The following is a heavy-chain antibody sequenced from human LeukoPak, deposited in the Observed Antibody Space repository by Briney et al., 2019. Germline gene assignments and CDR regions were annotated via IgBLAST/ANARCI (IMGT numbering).Heavy chain of an antibody. CDR3: VKEHVDRAFTRSFEI. D-gene: IGHD3-10*01. J-gene: IGHJ3*02. CDR1: GFTFSTNP. V-gene: IGHV3-23*01. Sequence: TGGSLRLSCAASGFTFSTNPMSWVRQAPGKGLEWVSAISPDSTYYADSEKGRLTISRDDSKNTVYLQMNSPRAEDTARYYCVKEHVDRAFTRSFEIWGQGTVVTVSS. CDR2: ISPDST.